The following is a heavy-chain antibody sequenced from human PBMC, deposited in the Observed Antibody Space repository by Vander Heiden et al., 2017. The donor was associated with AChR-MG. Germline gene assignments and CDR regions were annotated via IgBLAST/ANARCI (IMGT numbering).Heavy chain of an antibody. CDR3: AKDWEAAGTWIDY. Sequence: EVQLLESGAGLVQHGVSLRLSCVASGYPFGSYAMSWVRQAPGKGLEWVSAISGSGGSTYYADSVKGRFTISRDNSKNTLYLQMNSLRAEDTAVYYCAKDWEAAGTWIDYWGQGTLVTVSS. D-gene: IGHD6-13*01. CDR1: GYPFGSYA. J-gene: IGHJ4*02. V-gene: IGHV3-23*01. CDR2: ISGSGGST.